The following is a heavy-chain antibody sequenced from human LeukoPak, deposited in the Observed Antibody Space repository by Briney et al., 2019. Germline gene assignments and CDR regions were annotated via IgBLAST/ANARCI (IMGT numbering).Heavy chain of an antibody. CDR3: ARATAVFWSGYPDY. J-gene: IGHJ4*02. D-gene: IGHD3-3*01. Sequence: GGSLRLSCTASGFTFGDYAMSWVRQAPGKGLEWVGFIRSKAYGGTTEYAASVKGRFTISRDDSKSIAYLQMNSLKTEDTAVYYCARATAVFWSGYPDYWGQGTLVTVSS. V-gene: IGHV3-49*04. CDR2: IRSKAYGGTT. CDR1: GFTFGDYA.